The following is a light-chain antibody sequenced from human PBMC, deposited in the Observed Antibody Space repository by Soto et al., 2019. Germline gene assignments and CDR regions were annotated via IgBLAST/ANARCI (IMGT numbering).Light chain of an antibody. CDR2: GAS. CDR3: HQRQSWPRT. Sequence: EINVTQSPATLSASPGGRVTLSCRASQSVTYNLAWYQQRPGQAPRLLIYGASTRATGIPPRFSGRGSGTEFTLTITSLQSEDFAVYYCHQRQSWPRTFGQGTKVDIK. V-gene: IGKV3-15*01. J-gene: IGKJ1*01. CDR1: QSVTYN.